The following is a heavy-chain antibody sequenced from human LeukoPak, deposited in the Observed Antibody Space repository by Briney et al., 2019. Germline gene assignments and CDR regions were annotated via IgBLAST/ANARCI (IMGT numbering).Heavy chain of an antibody. CDR2: IYYSGSTS. V-gene: IGHV4-39*07. J-gene: IGHJ4*02. D-gene: IGHD2-21*02. Sequence: SETLSLTCTVSGGSVSSRSYFWGWIRQPPGKGLDWVGKIYYSGSTSYYSPSLKSRFTISVDMSKNQFSLKVSSVTAADTAVYYCARDRGDYFFDYWGQGTLVPVSS. CDR1: GGSVSSRSYF. CDR3: ARDRGDYFFDY.